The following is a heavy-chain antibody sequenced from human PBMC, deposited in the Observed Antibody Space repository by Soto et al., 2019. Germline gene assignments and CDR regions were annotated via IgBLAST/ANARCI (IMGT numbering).Heavy chain of an antibody. Sequence: QVQLQESGPGLVKPSETLSLTCTVSGGSISSYYWSWIRQPPGKGLEWIGYIYYSGRTNYNPSLKSRVTISVDTSKNQFSLKLSSVTAADTAVYYCARRYASCFDYWGQGTLVTVSS. CDR1: GGSISSYY. D-gene: IGHD2-2*01. V-gene: IGHV4-59*08. CDR2: IYYSGRT. CDR3: ARRYASCFDY. J-gene: IGHJ4*02.